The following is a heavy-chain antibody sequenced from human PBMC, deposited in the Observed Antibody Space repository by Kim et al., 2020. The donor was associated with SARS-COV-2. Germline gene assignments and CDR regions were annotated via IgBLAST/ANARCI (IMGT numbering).Heavy chain of an antibody. CDR3: ARGDYYVSGSYAYYYYGMDV. CDR1: GFTFSSYG. D-gene: IGHD3-10*01. J-gene: IGHJ6*02. V-gene: IGHV3-33*01. Sequence: GGSLRLSCAASGFTFSSYGMHWVRQAPGKGLEWVAGIWYDGSNTYYADSVKGRFTISRDNSKNTLYLQMNSLRAEDTAVYYCARGDYYVSGSYAYYYYGMDVWGQGTTVTVSS. CDR2: IWYDGSNT.